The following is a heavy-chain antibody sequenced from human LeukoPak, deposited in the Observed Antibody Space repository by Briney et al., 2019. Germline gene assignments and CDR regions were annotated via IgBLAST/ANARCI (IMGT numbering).Heavy chain of an antibody. V-gene: IGHV3-74*01. CDR3: ARAIGWELLDY. Sequence: GGSLRLSCAASGFTFSSYWMHWVRHAPGKGLVWVSRIHSDGSITSYADSVKGRFTISRDNAKNSLYLQMNSLRAEDTAVYHCARAIGWELLDYWGQGTLVTVSS. J-gene: IGHJ4*02. CDR2: IHSDGSIT. CDR1: GFTFSSYW. D-gene: IGHD2-15*01.